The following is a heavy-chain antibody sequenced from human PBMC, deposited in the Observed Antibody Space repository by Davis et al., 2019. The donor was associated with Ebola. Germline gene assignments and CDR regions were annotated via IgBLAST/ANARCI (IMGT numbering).Heavy chain of an antibody. J-gene: IGHJ6*02. V-gene: IGHV4-34*01. CDR2: INHSGST. CDR3: ARAAPDPDYYYYGMDV. Sequence: MPSETLSLTCAVYGGSFSGYYWSWIRQPPGKGLEWIGEINHSGSTNYNPSLKSRVTISVDTSKNQFSLKLSSVTAADTAVYYCARAAPDPDYYYYGMDVWGQGTTVTVSS. CDR1: GGSFSGYY.